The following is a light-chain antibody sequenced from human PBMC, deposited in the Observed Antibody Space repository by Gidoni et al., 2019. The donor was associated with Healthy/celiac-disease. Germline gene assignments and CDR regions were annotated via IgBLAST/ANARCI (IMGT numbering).Light chain of an antibody. CDR1: QSVSSSY. CDR2: GAS. V-gene: IGKV3-20*01. CDR3: QQYGSSPGT. J-gene: IGKJ1*01. Sequence: EIVLTQSPGTLSLSPGERATLSCRASQSVSSSYLAWYQQKPGQAPRLLIYGASSRATGLPDRFRGSWSGTDFTLTINRLEPEDFAVYYCQQYGSSPGTFGQGTKVEIK.